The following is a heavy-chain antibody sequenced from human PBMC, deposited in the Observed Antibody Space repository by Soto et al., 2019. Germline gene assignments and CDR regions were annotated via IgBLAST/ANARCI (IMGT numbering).Heavy chain of an antibody. J-gene: IGHJ5*01. Sequence: QVKVVESGGGVVQPGRSLRLSCAASGFIFRNYGMHWVRQAPGKGLEWLAPIWYDGVNKHYADSVKGRFSTSRDNSKNTVYLQINSLRAEDTAVYYCARDQGEIVAAPIENNGLSNRLDSWGQGTLVTVSS. CDR2: IWYDGVNK. D-gene: IGHD5-12*01. CDR1: GFIFRNYG. V-gene: IGHV3-33*01. CDR3: ARDQGEIVAAPIENNGLSNRLDS.